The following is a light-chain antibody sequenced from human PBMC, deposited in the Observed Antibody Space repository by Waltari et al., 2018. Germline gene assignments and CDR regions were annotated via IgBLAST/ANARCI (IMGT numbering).Light chain of an antibody. CDR1: QSVSSN. CDR3: QQYNNWPPVT. J-gene: IGKJ2*01. CDR2: GAS. Sequence: EIVMTQSPGTLSVSPGERATLPGRASQSVSSNLAWFQQKPGQAPRLLIYGASTRATGIPARFSGSGSGTEFTLTITSMQSEDFAVYYCQQYNNWPPVTFGQGTKLEIK. V-gene: IGKV3-15*01.